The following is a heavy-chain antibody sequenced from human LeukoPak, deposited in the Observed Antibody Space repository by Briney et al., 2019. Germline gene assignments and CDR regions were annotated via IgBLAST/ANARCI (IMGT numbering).Heavy chain of an antibody. J-gene: IGHJ4*02. CDR1: GGSISSSSYY. CDR3: ASLGVDTAMVRGVHFDY. CDR2: IYYSGST. D-gene: IGHD5-18*01. V-gene: IGHV4-39*07. Sequence: SETLSLTCTVSGGSISSSSYYWGWIRQPPGKGLEWIGSIYYSGSTYYNPSLKSRVPISVDTSKNQFSLKLSSVTAADTAVYYCASLGVDTAMVRGVHFDYWGQGTLVTVSS.